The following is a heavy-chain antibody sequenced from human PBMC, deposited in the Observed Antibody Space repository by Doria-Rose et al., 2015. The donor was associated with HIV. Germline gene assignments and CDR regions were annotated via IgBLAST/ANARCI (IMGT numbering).Heavy chain of an antibody. J-gene: IGHJ4*02. V-gene: IGHV2-26*01. Sequence: QITLKESGPVLVKPTETLTLTCTVSGVSLSSPGMGVSWIRQPPGKDLEWLGNICSADERSYKTSLKSRLTISGGTSKSQVVLTMTDMDPVDTATYYCARIKSSRWYHKYYFDFWGQGTLVIVSA. CDR1: GVSLSSPGMG. CDR2: ICSADER. CDR3: ARIKSSRWYHKYYFDF. D-gene: IGHD6-13*01.